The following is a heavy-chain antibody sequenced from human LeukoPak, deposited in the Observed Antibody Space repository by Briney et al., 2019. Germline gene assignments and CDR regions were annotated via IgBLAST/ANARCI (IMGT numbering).Heavy chain of an antibody. CDR3: ARNVMGIWHFDY. CDR1: GFTVSSNY. V-gene: IGHV4-59*05. D-gene: IGHD7-27*01. Sequence: GSLRLSCAASGFTVSSNYMSWVRQAPGKGLEWIGTIYYSGSTYYNPSLKSRVTISVDTSKNQFSLKLRSLTATDTAVYYCARNVMGIWHFDYWGQGNLVSVSS. J-gene: IGHJ4*02. CDR2: IYYSGST.